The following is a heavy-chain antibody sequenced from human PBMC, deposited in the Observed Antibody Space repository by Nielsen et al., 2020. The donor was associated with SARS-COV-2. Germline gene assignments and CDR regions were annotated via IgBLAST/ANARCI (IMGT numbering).Heavy chain of an antibody. Sequence: WIRQPPGKGLEWVSSITSTSSYIYYADSVKGRFTISRDNAKNSLYLQMDSLRAEDTAVYYCARHPVGDYWGQGALVTSPQ. CDR2: ITSTSSYI. J-gene: IGHJ4*02. V-gene: IGHV3-21*01. CDR3: ARHPVGDY.